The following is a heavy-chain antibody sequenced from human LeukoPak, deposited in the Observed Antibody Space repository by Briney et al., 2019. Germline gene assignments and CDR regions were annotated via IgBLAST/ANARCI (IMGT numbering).Heavy chain of an antibody. CDR3: AKHKENYGDSCLDDY. Sequence: GGSLRLSCAASGFTFSSYWMSWVRQAPGKGLEWVANIKQDGSEKYYVDSVKGRFTISRDNSKNTLYLQMNSLRAEDTAVYYCAKHKENYGDSCLDDYWGQGTLVTVSS. CDR2: IKQDGSEK. V-gene: IGHV3-7*03. D-gene: IGHD4-17*01. J-gene: IGHJ4*01. CDR1: GFTFSSYW.